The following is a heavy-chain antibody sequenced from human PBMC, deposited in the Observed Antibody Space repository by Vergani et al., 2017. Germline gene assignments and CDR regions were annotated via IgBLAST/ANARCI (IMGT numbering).Heavy chain of an antibody. J-gene: IGHJ4*01. CDR2: ISASGAPT. D-gene: IGHD1-20*01. CDR3: ARAYGRYDWFDY. V-gene: IGHV3-23*01. CDR1: GFTFTAHG. Sequence: EVQLLESGGGSAQPGESLRLSCVASGFTFTAHGLNWVRQAPGKGLEWVSGISASGAPTYYADSVKGRVTISRDNSKNTLYLQMNSLRVDDTAVYYCARAYGRYDWFDYWGQRTLVTVSS.